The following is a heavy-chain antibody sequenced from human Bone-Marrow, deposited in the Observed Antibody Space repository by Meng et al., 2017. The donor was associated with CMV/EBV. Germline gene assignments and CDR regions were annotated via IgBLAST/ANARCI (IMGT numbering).Heavy chain of an antibody. CDR3: ARHVGARDWFDP. J-gene: IGHJ5*02. Sequence: SVSGASIGSTPYYWGWIRQPPGKGLEWIATVYYSGSADYNPSLKSRVTISVDSPKNQVSLKVTSVTATDTAVYYCARHVGARDWFDPWGPGTLVTVSS. CDR1: GASIGSTPYY. V-gene: IGHV4-39*01. CDR2: VYYSGSA. D-gene: IGHD1-26*01.